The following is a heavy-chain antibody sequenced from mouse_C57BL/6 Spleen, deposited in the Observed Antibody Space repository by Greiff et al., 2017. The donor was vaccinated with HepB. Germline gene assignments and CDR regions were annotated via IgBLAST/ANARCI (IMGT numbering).Heavy chain of an antibody. V-gene: IGHV1-22*01. Sequence: EVQLQQSGPELVKPGASVKMSCKASGYTFTDYNMHWVKQSHGKSLEWIGYINPNNGGTSYNQKFKGKATLTVNKSSSTAYMALRSLTSEDSAVYYCARFIYYGYDDAMDYWGQGTSVTVAS. CDR1: GYTFTDYN. D-gene: IGHD2-2*01. J-gene: IGHJ4*01. CDR3: ARFIYYGYDDAMDY. CDR2: INPNNGGT.